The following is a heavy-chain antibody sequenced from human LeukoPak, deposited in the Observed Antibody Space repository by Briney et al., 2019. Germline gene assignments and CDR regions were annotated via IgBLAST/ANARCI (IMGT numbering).Heavy chain of an antibody. V-gene: IGHV5-51*01. D-gene: IGHD2-21*02. CDR2: IYPGDSDT. CDR1: GYSFTTYW. J-gene: IGHJ2*01. CDR3: ARPSGGVDSSGYFDL. Sequence: GESLKISCKGSGYSFTTYWIGWVRQMPGKGLEWMGIIYPGDSDTRYGPSFQGQVTISADKSISTAYLQWTSLKASDTALYYCARPSGGVDSSGYFDLWGRGTLVTVSS.